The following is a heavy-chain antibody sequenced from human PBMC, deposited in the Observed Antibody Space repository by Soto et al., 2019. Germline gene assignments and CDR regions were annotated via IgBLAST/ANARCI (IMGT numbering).Heavy chain of an antibody. J-gene: IGHJ4*02. V-gene: IGHV1-18*01. CDR1: GYTFTSYG. Sequence: EASVKVSCKASGYTFTSYGISWVRQAPGQGLEWMGWISAYNGNTNYAQKLQGRVTMTTDTSTSTAYMELRSLRSDDTAVYYCARDSSSWYSRYFDYWGQGTLVTVSS. CDR2: ISAYNGNT. CDR3: ARDSSSWYSRYFDY. D-gene: IGHD6-13*01.